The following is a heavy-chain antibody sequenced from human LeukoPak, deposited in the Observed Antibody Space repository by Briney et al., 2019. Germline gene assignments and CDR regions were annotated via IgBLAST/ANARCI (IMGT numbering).Heavy chain of an antibody. CDR1: GGTFSSYA. CDR2: IIPIFGTA. CDR3: ARVRAVAGTGYYFDY. J-gene: IGHJ4*02. V-gene: IGHV1-69*13. Sequence: VATVKVSCKASGGTFSSYAISWVRQAPGQGLEWMGGIIPIFGTANYAQKFQGRVTITADESTSTAYMELSSLRSEDTAVYYCARVRAVAGTGYYFDYWGQGTLVTVSS. D-gene: IGHD6-19*01.